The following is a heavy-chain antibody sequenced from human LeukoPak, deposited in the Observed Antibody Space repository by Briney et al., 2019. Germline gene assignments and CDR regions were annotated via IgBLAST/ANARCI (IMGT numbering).Heavy chain of an antibody. J-gene: IGHJ4*02. Sequence: GGSLRLSCAASGFTFSSYEMNWVRQAPGKGLEWVSYISSSGTSIYYADSVKGRFTMSRDTAKNSLCLQMNSLRAEDTAVYYCARDHVVRGVYFDYWGQGTLVTVSS. V-gene: IGHV3-48*03. CDR1: GFTFSSYE. CDR3: ARDHVVRGVYFDY. D-gene: IGHD3-10*01. CDR2: ISSSGTSI.